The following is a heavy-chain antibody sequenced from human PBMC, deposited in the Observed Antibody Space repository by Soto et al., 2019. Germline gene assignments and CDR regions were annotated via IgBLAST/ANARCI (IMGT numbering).Heavy chain of an antibody. CDR1: GYTFTSYG. J-gene: IGHJ5*02. Sequence: QVQLVQSGAEVKKPGASVKVSCKASGYTFTSYGISWVRQAPGQGLEWMGWISAYNGNTNYAQKLQGRVTMTTDTSTSTAYMELRSLRSDDTAVYYCASQAGYSSSSHPTEAWFDPWGQGTLVTVSS. V-gene: IGHV1-18*01. D-gene: IGHD6-13*01. CDR2: ISAYNGNT. CDR3: ASQAGYSSSSHPTEAWFDP.